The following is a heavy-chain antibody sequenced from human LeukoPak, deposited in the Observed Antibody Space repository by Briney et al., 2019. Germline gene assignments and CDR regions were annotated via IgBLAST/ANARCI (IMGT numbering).Heavy chain of an antibody. Sequence: ASVKVSCKASGYTFTGYYMPWVRQAPGQGLEWMGWINPNSGGTNYAQKFQGRVTMTRDTSISTAYMELSRLRSDDTAVYYCARDQNYYDSSGYYGYWGQGTLVTVSS. CDR1: GYTFTGYY. J-gene: IGHJ4*02. D-gene: IGHD3-22*01. CDR2: INPNSGGT. CDR3: ARDQNYYDSSGYYGY. V-gene: IGHV1-2*02.